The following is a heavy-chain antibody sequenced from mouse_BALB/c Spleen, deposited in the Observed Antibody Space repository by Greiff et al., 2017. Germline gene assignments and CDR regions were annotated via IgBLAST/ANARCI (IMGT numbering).Heavy chain of an antibody. CDR3: VIYYDYDDAY. CDR2: ISYDGSN. CDR1: GYSITSGYY. Sequence: VQLKESGPGLVKPSQSLSLTCSVTGYSITSGYYWNWIRQFPGNKLEWMGYISYDGSNNYNPSLKNRISITRDTSKNQFFLKLNSVTTEDTATYYCVIYYDYDDAYWGQGTLVTVSA. V-gene: IGHV3-6*02. J-gene: IGHJ3*01. D-gene: IGHD2-4*01.